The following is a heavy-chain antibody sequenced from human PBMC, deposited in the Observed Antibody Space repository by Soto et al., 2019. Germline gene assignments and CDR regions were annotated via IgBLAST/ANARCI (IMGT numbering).Heavy chain of an antibody. D-gene: IGHD3-10*01. CDR1: GFTFSSYV. J-gene: IGHJ4*02. CDR2: ISGSGGST. Sequence: GGSLRLSCAASGFTFSSYVLSWVRQAPGKGLAWVSGISGSGGSTYYADSVKGRFTISRDNSKNTLYLQIDSLRAEDTAVYYCAKDKGIFGSGQLDYWGQGTLVTVSS. CDR3: AKDKGIFGSGQLDY. V-gene: IGHV3-23*01.